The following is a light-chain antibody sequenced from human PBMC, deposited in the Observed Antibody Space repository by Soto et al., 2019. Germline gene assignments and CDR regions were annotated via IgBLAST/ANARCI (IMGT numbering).Light chain of an antibody. J-gene: IGKJ1*01. CDR3: QHYNSYSEA. Sequence: DIQMTQSPSSLSASIGDRVTITCLASQNIGSFLNWYQQKPGKAPKLLIYKASTLKSGVPSRFSGSGSGTEFTLTISSLQPDDFATYYCQHYNSYSEAFGQGTKVDIK. CDR2: KAS. V-gene: IGKV1-5*03. CDR1: QNIGSF.